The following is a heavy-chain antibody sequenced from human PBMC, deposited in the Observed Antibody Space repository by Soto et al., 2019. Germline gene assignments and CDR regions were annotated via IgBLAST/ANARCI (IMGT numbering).Heavy chain of an antibody. CDR3: ATSSGYLNYFDY. J-gene: IGHJ4*02. CDR2: ISYDGSSE. Sequence: QLHLVESGGGVVRPGESLRLSCVDSGFSFRTYPMHWVRQAPGKGLEWVALISYDGSSEAYGESVWDRFTVSRDNSKNTLYLQLNSLRPEDTAVYYCATSSGYLNYFDYWGQGTLVTVSS. V-gene: IGHV3-30-3*01. D-gene: IGHD6-19*01. CDR1: GFSFRTYP.